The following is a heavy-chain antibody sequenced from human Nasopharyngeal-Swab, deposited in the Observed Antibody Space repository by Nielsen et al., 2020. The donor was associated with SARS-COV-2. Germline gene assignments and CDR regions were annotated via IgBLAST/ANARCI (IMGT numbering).Heavy chain of an antibody. D-gene: IGHD6-13*01. CDR3: AKDPIAAAGPPYYYCGMDV. V-gene: IGHV3-30*18. J-gene: IGHJ6*02. CDR2: ISYDGSNK. Sequence: WIRQPPGKGLEWVAVISYDGSNKYYADSVKGRFTISRDNSKNTLYLQMNSLRAEDTAVYYCAKDPIAAAGPPYYYCGMDVWGRGTTVTVSS.